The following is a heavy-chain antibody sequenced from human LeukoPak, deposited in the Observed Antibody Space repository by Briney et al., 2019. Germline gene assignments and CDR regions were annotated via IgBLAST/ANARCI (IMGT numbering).Heavy chain of an antibody. D-gene: IGHD3-22*01. CDR1: GGSISSYY. Sequence: SETLSLTCTVSGGSISSYYWSWIRQPPGKGLEWIGHIYNSGGTNYNPSLRSRVTISVDTSKKQFSLKLSSVTAADTAVYYCATSSHDLLDTDYWGQGTLVTVSS. V-gene: IGHV4-59*01. J-gene: IGHJ4*02. CDR3: ATSSHDLLDTDY. CDR2: IYNSGGT.